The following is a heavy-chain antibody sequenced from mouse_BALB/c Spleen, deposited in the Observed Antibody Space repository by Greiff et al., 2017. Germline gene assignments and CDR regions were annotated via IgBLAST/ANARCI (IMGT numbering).Heavy chain of an antibody. CDR2: ISDGGSYT. Sequence: EVKVVESGGGLVKPGGSLKLSCAASGFTFSDYYMYWVRQTPEKRLEWVATISDGGSYTYYPDSVKGRFTISRDNAKNNLYLQMSSLKSEDTAMYYCARDAWDFWGQGTSVTVSS. J-gene: IGHJ4*01. CDR1: GFTFSDYY. CDR3: ARDAWDF. V-gene: IGHV5-4*02.